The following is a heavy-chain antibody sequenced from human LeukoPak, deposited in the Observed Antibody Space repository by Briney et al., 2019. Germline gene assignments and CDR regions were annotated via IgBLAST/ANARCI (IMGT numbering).Heavy chain of an antibody. CDR2: ISSSTYTI. V-gene: IGHV3-48*02. J-gene: IGHJ4*02. CDR3: ARDSAYSFDY. CDR1: GFTFTSYS. D-gene: IGHD4-11*01. Sequence: PGGSLRLSCAASGFTFTSYSINWVRQAPGKGLEWVSYISSSTYTIYYADSMKGRFTISRDNAKNSLYLQMNSLRDEDTAVYYCARDSAYSFDYWGQGTLVTVSS.